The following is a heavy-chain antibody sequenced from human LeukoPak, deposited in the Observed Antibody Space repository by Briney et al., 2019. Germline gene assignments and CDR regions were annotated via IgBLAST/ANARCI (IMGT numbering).Heavy chain of an antibody. CDR1: GGSISSYY. CDR3: ASTYSGSFYGAFDI. V-gene: IGHV4-59*08. CDR2: IYYSGST. Sequence: PSETLSLTCTVSGGSISSYYWSWIRQPPGKGLEWIGYIYYSGSTTYNPSLKSRVTISVDTSKNQFSLNLSSVTAPDTAVYYCASTYSGSFYGAFDIWGQGTMVTVSS. D-gene: IGHD1-26*01. J-gene: IGHJ3*02.